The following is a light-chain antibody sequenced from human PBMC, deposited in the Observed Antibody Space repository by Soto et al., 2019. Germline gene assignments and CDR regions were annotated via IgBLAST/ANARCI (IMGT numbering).Light chain of an antibody. Sequence: QSALTQPASVSGSPGQSITISCTGTSSDVGGYNYVSWYQQHPGKAPKLMIYDVSNRPSGVSNRFSGSKSGNTASLTISGLQAEDEPDYYCSSYTSSSTPLYVFGTGTKLTVL. CDR2: DVS. J-gene: IGLJ1*01. CDR1: SSDVGGYNY. CDR3: SSYTSSSTPLYV. V-gene: IGLV2-14*01.